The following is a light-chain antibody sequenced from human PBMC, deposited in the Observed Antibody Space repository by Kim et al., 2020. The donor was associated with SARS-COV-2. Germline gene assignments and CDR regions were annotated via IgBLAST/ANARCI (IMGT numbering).Light chain of an antibody. CDR1: SLRNYY. Sequence: SSELTQDPAVSVALGQTVRITCQGDSLRNYYASWYQQKPGQAPILIIYDKNSRPSGIPDRFSGSISGNTASLTITGAQADDEADYYCDCRDSIGLHYVFGTGTKVTVL. CDR3: DCRDSIGLHYV. V-gene: IGLV3-19*01. CDR2: DKN. J-gene: IGLJ1*01.